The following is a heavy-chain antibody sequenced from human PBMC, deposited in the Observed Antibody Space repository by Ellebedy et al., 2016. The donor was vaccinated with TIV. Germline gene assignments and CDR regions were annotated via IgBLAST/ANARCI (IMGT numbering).Heavy chain of an antibody. CDR2: ISWSGGFI. Sequence: GGSLRLSXVASGFTFDDYAMHWVRQAPGKGLEWVSGISWSGGFIEYGDSVKGRFTISRDNAKKSLYLQMNSLRVEDTALYYCVKDIAGRPETYLDYWGQGTLVTVSS. CDR3: VKDIAGRPETYLDY. CDR1: GFTFDDYA. D-gene: IGHD6-6*01. J-gene: IGHJ4*02. V-gene: IGHV3-9*01.